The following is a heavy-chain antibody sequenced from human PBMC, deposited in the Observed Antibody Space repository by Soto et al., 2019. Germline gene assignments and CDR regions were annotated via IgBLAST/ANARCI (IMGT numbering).Heavy chain of an antibody. CDR3: AKEDRYNWNPWLVY. V-gene: IGHV3-11*01. CDR1: GFTFGDYY. Sequence: GGSLRLSCAASGFTFGDYYMTWIRQAPGKGLEWVSFIGGSGTGTYYADSVKGRFTISRDNAKNTLYLQMNSPRAEDTAVYYCAKEDRYNWNPWLVYWGQGTQVTASS. CDR2: IGGSGTGT. D-gene: IGHD1-20*01. J-gene: IGHJ4*02.